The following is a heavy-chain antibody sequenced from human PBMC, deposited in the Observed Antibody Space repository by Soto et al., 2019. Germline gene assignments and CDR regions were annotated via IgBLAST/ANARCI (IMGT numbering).Heavy chain of an antibody. CDR1: GVSISSGGYF. Sequence: SETQSLTCTVSGVSISSGGYFWSWIRQLPGKGLEWIGYIYYSGSTYYNPSLKSRVSISVEASMNQISLRLSSVTAADTAVYYCARNDYDSSPYLSRRQHALDIWGQGTMVTVSS. CDR3: ARNDYDSSPYLSRRQHALDI. J-gene: IGHJ3*02. CDR2: IYYSGST. D-gene: IGHD3-22*01. V-gene: IGHV4-31*03.